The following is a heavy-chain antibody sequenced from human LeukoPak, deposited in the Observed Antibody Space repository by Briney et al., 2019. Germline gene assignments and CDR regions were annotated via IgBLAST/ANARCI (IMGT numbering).Heavy chain of an antibody. Sequence: PSETLSLTCTASGDSISSSSYFWGWIRQPPGKGLEWIGSIYYSGSTSYSPSLKSRVTISLDTSQNQFSLTLNSVTAADTAVYYCARAHSIASYYYGVDVWGQGTTVTVSS. CDR1: GDSISSSSYF. J-gene: IGHJ6*02. D-gene: IGHD6-13*01. CDR2: IYYSGST. V-gene: IGHV4-39*07. CDR3: ARAHSIASYYYGVDV.